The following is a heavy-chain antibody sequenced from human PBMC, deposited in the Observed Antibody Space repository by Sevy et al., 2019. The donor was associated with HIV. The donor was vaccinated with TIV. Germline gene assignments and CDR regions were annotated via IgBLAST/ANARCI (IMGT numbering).Heavy chain of an antibody. Sequence: SETLSLTCTVSGGSISSYYWSWIRQPAGKGLEWIGRIYTSGSTNYNPSLKSRVTMSVDTSKNQFSLKLSSVTAADTAVYYCARARSRISSGWYYFDYWGQGTLVTVSS. V-gene: IGHV4-4*07. CDR2: IYTSGST. CDR3: ARARSRISSGWYYFDY. J-gene: IGHJ4*02. D-gene: IGHD6-19*01. CDR1: GGSISSYY.